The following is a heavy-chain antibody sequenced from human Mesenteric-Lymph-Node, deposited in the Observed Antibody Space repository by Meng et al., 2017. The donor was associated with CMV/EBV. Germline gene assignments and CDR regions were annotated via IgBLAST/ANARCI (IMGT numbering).Heavy chain of an antibody. J-gene: IGHJ6*02. D-gene: IGHD4-11*01. V-gene: IGHV1-18*01. Sequence: ASVKVSCKASGYTFTSYGISWVRQAPGQGLEWMGWISAYNGNTNYAQKLQGRVTMTTDTSTSTAYMELRSLRSDDTAVYYCARSSSNPSFYYGMDFWGQGTTVTVSS. CDR2: ISAYNGNT. CDR3: ARSSSNPSFYYGMDF. CDR1: GYTFTSYG.